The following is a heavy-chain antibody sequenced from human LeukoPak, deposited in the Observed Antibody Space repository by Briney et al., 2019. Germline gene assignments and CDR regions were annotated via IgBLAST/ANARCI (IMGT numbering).Heavy chain of an antibody. CDR2: ISAYNGNT. CDR1: GYTFTSCG. CDR3: ASKRPGFGVVIITTRDYYYYYGMDV. D-gene: IGHD3-3*01. Sequence: ASVKVSCKASGYTFTSCGISWVRQAPGQGLEWMGWISAYNGNTNYAQKLQGRVTMTTDTSTSTAYMELRSLRSDDTAVYYCASKRPGFGVVIITTRDYYYYYGMDVWGQGTTVTVSS. J-gene: IGHJ6*02. V-gene: IGHV1-18*01.